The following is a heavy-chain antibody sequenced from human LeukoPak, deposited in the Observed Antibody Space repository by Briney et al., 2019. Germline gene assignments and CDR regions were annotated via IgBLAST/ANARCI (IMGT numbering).Heavy chain of an antibody. CDR2: ITVGNGNT. V-gene: IGHV1-3*01. CDR3: ARDLKQFGGWLDY. CDR1: GYSFTNYA. D-gene: IGHD6-19*01. J-gene: IGHJ4*02. Sequence: ASVKVSCKASGYSFTNYAIHWVCQAPGQRLEWMGWITVGNGNTKYSQKFQDRVTITRDTSANTVYMELGSLRSEDTAVYYCARDLKQFGGWLDYWGQGTLVTVSS.